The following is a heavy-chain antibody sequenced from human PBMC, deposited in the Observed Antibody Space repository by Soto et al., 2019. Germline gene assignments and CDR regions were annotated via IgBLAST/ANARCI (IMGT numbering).Heavy chain of an antibody. J-gene: IGHJ5*02. V-gene: IGHV3-23*01. D-gene: IGHD6-19*01. Sequence: GSLRRSCAASGFTLSRYAMSWVRQAPGKGREWVSTISGSGGRTYSGDAVKGRFSSSRDKSKNTLYLQMNSLRADDTAVSYCARARYSSGWYSCWFDPWGQGTLVTVSS. CDR3: ARARYSSGWYSCWFDP. CDR1: GFTLSRYA. CDR2: ISGSGGRT.